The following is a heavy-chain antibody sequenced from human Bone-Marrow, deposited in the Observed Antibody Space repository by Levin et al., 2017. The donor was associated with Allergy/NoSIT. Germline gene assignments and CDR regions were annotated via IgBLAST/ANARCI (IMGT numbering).Heavy chain of an antibody. CDR1: GFTFSSYA. CDR3: AKCPLAVGVTATSKASYLDS. J-gene: IGHJ4*02. V-gene: IGHV3-23*01. CDR2: ISGSDGRT. Sequence: GGSLRLSCAASGFTFSSYAMTWVRQAPGKGPEWVSAISGSDGRTYYADSVKGRFSISRDNSKNTLHLQMNSLRAEDTAVYYCAKCPLAVGVTATSKASYLDSWGQGTLVTVSS. D-gene: IGHD2-21*02.